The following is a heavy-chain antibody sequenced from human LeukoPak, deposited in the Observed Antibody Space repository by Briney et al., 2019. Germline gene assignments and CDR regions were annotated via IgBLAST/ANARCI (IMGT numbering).Heavy chain of an antibody. V-gene: IGHV4-39*07. D-gene: IGHD1-26*01. CDR3: ARAPYSGSRRLTWFDP. CDR1: GGSISSSSYY. Sequence: PSETLSLTCTVSGGSISSSSYYWGWIRQPPGKGLEWIGSTYYSGSTYYNPSLKSRVTISVDTSKNQFSLKLSSVTAADTAVYYCARAPYSGSRRLTWFDPWGQGTLVTVSS. CDR2: TYYSGST. J-gene: IGHJ5*02.